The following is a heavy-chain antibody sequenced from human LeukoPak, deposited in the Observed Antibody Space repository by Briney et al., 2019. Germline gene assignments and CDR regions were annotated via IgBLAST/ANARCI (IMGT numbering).Heavy chain of an antibody. CDR2: MNPNSGNT. V-gene: IGHV1-8*01. D-gene: IGHD6-6*01. Sequence: GASVKVSCKASRYTFTSYDINWVRQATGQGLEWMGWMNPNSGNTGYAQKFQGRVTMTRNTSISTAYMELSRLRSDDTAVYYCAREVYSSSNWFDPWGQGTLVTVSS. J-gene: IGHJ5*02. CDR1: RYTFTSYD. CDR3: AREVYSSSNWFDP.